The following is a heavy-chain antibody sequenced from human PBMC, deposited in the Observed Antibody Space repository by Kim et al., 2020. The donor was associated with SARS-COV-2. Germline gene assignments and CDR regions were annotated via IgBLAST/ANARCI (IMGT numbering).Heavy chain of an antibody. CDR2: ISGSGGST. D-gene: IGHD2-15*01. CDR1: GFTFSSYA. Sequence: GGSLRLSCAASGFTFSSYAMSWVRQAPGKGLEWVSAISGSGGSTYYADSVKGRFTISRDNSKNTLYLQMNSLRAEDTAVYYCAKPYCSGGSCYPYGDYAPIYYYYYYGMDVWGQGTTVTVSS. J-gene: IGHJ6*02. V-gene: IGHV3-23*01. CDR3: AKPYCSGGSCYPYGDYAPIYYYYYYGMDV.